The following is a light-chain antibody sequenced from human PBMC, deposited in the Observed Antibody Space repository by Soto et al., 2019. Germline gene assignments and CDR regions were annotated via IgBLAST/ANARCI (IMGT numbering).Light chain of an antibody. CDR2: GAS. CDR3: QQYGSSPPWT. V-gene: IGKV3-20*01. CDR1: QSVSSN. J-gene: IGKJ1*01. Sequence: EIVMTQSPATLSVSPGERATLSCRASQSVSSNLAWYQQKPGQAPRLLIYGASTRATGVPDRFSGSGSGTDFTLTFSRLEPEDFAVYYCQQYGSSPPWTFGQGTKVDIK.